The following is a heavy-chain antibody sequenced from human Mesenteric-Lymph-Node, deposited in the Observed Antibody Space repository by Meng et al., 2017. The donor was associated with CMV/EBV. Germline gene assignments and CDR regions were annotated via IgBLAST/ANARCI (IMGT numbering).Heavy chain of an antibody. CDR1: GFTFSSYS. CDR2: IKSKTDGGTT. V-gene: IGHV3-15*01. J-gene: IGHJ6*02. D-gene: IGHD2-2*01. CDR3: AKGTEEIVVVPAAMFAYYYYGMDV. Sequence: GESLKISCAASGFTFSSYSMSWVRQAPGKGLEWVGRIKSKTDGGTTDYAAPVKGRFTISRDDSKNTLYLQMNSLKTEDTAVYYCAKGTEEIVVVPAAMFAYYYYGMDVWGQGTTVTVSS.